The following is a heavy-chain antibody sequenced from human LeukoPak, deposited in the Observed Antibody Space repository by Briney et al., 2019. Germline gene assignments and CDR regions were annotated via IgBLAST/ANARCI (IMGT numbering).Heavy chain of an antibody. Sequence: GRSLRLSYAASGFTFDDYTMHWVRQAPGKGLEWVSGISWNSGTIGYADSVKGRFTISRDNAKNSLYLQMNSLRVEDTALYYCAKDRDIAVAGYFDYWAQGTLVTVSS. CDR1: GFTFDDYT. J-gene: IGHJ4*02. CDR2: ISWNSGTI. D-gene: IGHD6-19*01. CDR3: AKDRDIAVAGYFDY. V-gene: IGHV3-9*01.